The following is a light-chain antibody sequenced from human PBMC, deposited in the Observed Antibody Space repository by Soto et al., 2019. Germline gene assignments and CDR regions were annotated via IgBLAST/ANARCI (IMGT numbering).Light chain of an antibody. CDR1: SSDVGSYNL. Sequence: QSALPQPSSVSVSPGQSITISCTGTSSDVGSYNLVSWYQQHPGKAPKLMIYEVSKRPSGVSNRFSGSKSGNTASLTISGLQAEDEADYYCCSYAGSSTLVFGTGTKVTVL. CDR3: CSYAGSSTLV. CDR2: EVS. J-gene: IGLJ1*01. V-gene: IGLV2-23*02.